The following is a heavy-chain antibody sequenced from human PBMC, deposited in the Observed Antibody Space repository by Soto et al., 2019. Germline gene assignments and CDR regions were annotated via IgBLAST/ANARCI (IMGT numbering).Heavy chain of an antibody. CDR1: GFTFSYYW. V-gene: IGHV3-74*01. CDR2: IHSDGSST. CDR3: ASGDRGAFDI. J-gene: IGHJ3*02. D-gene: IGHD7-27*01. Sequence: EVPLVESGGGLVQPGESLRLSCAASGFTFSYYWMHWVRQAPGKGLVWVSRIHSDGSSTTYADSVKGRFTISRDNARNTVYLQMNSLRVEDTAVYFCASGDRGAFDIWGPGTVVTVSS.